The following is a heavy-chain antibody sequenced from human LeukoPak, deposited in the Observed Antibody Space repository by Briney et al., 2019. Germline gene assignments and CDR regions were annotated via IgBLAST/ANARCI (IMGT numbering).Heavy chain of an antibody. CDR2: ISTYSGNT. J-gene: IGHJ6*02. CDR3: ARGYCRSTSCHEPPLYGMDV. D-gene: IGHD2-2*01. CDR1: GYTFTNYG. Sequence: GASVKVSCKASGYTFTNYGFSWVRQAPGQGLEWLGWISTYSGNTNYAQLLQGRVTMTSDTSTSTVYMELRSLRSDDTAVYYCARGYCRSTSCHEPPLYGMDVWGQGTTVTVSS. V-gene: IGHV1-18*04.